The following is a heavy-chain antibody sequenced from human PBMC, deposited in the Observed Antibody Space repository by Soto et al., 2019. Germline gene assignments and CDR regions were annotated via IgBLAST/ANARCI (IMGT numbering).Heavy chain of an antibody. Sequence: QVQLVESGGGVVQPGRSLRLSCAASGFTFSSYAMHWVRQAPGKGLEWVAVISYDGSNKYYADSVKGRFTISRDNSKNTLYLQMNSLRAEDTAVYYCARPFFVKAGVWSGYDYWGQGTLVTVSS. CDR2: ISYDGSNK. CDR1: GFTFSSYA. V-gene: IGHV3-30-3*01. J-gene: IGHJ4*02. CDR3: ARPFFVKAGVWSGYDY. D-gene: IGHD3-3*01.